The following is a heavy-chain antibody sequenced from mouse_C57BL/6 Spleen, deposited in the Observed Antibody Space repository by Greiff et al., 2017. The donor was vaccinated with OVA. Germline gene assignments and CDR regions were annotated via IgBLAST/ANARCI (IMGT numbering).Heavy chain of an antibody. D-gene: IGHD2-1*01. CDR1: GFNIKDDY. Sequence: DVKLQESGAELVRPGASVKLSCKASGFNIKDDYMHWVKQRPEQGLEWIGWIDPENGDTEYASKFQGKATITADKSSNTAYLQLSSLTSEDTAVYYCTTGSGNFWDFDVWGTGTTVTVAS. J-gene: IGHJ1*03. V-gene: IGHV14-4*01. CDR2: IDPENGDT. CDR3: TTGSGNFWDFDV.